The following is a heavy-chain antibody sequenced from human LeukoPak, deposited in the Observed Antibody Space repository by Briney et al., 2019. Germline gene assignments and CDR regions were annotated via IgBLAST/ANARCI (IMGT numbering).Heavy chain of an antibody. Sequence: PSETLSLTCAVYGGSFSGYYWSWIRQPPGKGLEWIGEINHSGSTNYNPSLKSRVTISVDTSKNQFSLKLSSVTAADTAVYYCARGRIAVAGTRYNYWGQGTLVTVSS. CDR3: ARGRIAVAGTRYNY. CDR2: INHSGST. CDR1: GGSFSGYY. V-gene: IGHV4-34*01. J-gene: IGHJ4*02. D-gene: IGHD6-19*01.